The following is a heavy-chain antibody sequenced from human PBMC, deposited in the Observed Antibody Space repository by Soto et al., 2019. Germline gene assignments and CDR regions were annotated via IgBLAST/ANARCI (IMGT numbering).Heavy chain of an antibody. J-gene: IGHJ6*02. D-gene: IGHD2-2*01. CDR1: GGTFSGYA. V-gene: IGHV1-69*13. Sequence: ASVKVSCKASGGTFSGYAIGWVRQAPGQGLEWMGGIIPIFGTANYAQKFQGRVTITADESTSTAYMELSSLRSEDTAVYYCLRGYCSSTSCPYYYYYGMDVWGQGTTVTVSS. CDR3: LRGYCSSTSCPYYYYYGMDV. CDR2: IIPIFGTA.